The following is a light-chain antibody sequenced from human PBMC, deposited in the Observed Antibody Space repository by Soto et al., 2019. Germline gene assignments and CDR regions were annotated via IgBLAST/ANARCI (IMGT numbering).Light chain of an antibody. J-gene: IGKJ4*01. CDR1: QSVSSSY. CDR3: QQYRSYRRLT. V-gene: IGKV3-20*01. CDR2: GAS. Sequence: EIVLTQSPGTLSLSPGERATLSCRASQSVSSSYLAWYQQKPGQAPRLLIYGASSRATGIPDRFSGSGSGTEFTLTISRLEPEDFAVYYCQQYRSYRRLTFGGGTKVEIK.